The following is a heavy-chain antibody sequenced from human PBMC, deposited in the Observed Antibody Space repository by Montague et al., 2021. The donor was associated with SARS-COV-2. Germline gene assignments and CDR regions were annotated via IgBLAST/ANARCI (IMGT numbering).Heavy chain of an antibody. V-gene: IGHV4-39*01. J-gene: IGHJ6*02. CDR2: IYYSGST. D-gene: IGHD1-20*01. Sequence: SETLSLTCTVSGGSISSSSYYWGWIRQPPGKGLEWIGSIYYSGSTYYNPSLKSRVTISVDTSKNQFSLKLSSATAADTAVYYCARRVTGTTVHYYYYGMYVWGQGTTVTVSS. CDR3: ARRVTGTTVHYYYYGMYV. CDR1: GGSISSSSYY.